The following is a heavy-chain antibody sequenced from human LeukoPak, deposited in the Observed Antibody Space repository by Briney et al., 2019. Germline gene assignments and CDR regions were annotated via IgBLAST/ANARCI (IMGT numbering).Heavy chain of an antibody. Sequence: ASVKVSCKSSGYSFAGYHMHWVRQAPGQGLEWMGWSHAGNGDTKYSQEFQGRFTITSDTSASTAYMELSSLRSEDMAVYYCSRGAYYGMDVWGQGTTVTVSS. CDR3: SRGAYYGMDV. CDR1: GYSFAGYH. CDR2: SHAGNGDT. J-gene: IGHJ6*02. V-gene: IGHV1-3*02.